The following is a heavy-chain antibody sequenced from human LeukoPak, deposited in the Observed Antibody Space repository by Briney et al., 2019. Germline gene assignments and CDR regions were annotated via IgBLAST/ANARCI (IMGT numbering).Heavy chain of an antibody. CDR2: INPNSGGT. CDR3: ARTLDGYNRAPLSY. V-gene: IGHV1-2*02. J-gene: IGHJ4*02. CDR1: GYTFTGYY. Sequence: ASVKVSCKASGYTFTGYYMHWVRQAPGQGFEWMGWINPNSGGTNYVQKFQGRVTMTRDTSISTAYMELSRLRSDDTAVYYCARTLDGYNRAPLSYWGQGTLVTVSS. D-gene: IGHD5-24*01.